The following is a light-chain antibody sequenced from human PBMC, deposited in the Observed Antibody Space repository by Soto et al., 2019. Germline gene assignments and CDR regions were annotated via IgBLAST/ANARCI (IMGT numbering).Light chain of an antibody. CDR1: QSVSNNY. CDR3: QQYGTSPRT. CDR2: GAS. V-gene: IGKV3-20*01. J-gene: IGKJ1*01. Sequence: EIVLTQSPGTLSLSPGERATLSCRASQSVSNNYLAWYQQKPGLSPRLLIYGASTRASHIPDRFSGSGSGTDFTLTISSLEPEDFAVYYCQQYGTSPRTFGQGTKVDIK.